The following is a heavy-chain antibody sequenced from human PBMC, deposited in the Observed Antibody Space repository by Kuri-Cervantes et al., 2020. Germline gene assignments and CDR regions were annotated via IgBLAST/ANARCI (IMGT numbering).Heavy chain of an antibody. CDR1: GYTFTYRY. D-gene: IGHD1-26*01. J-gene: IGHJ6*03. V-gene: IGHV1-45*02. CDR2: ITPFNGNT. CDR3: ARTTILATIDYYYYYMDV. Sequence: SVKVSCKASGYTFTYRYLHWVRQAPGQALEWMGWITPFNGNTNYAQKFQDRVIITRDRSMSTAYMELSSLRSEDTAVYYCARTTILATIDYYYYYMDVWAKGPRSPSP.